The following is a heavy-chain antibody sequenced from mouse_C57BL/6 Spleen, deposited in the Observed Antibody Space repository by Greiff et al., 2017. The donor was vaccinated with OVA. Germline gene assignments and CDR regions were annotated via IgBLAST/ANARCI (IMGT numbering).Heavy chain of an antibody. V-gene: IGHV1-64*01. CDR3: ARWSTTVVAPMDY. CDR2: IHPNSGST. Sequence: QVQLQQPGAELVKPGASVKLSCKASGYTFTSYWMHWVKQRPGQGLEWIGMIHPNSGSTNYNEKFKSKATLTVDKSSSTAYMQLSSLTSEDSAVYYCARWSTTVVAPMDYWGQGTSVTVSS. CDR1: GYTFTSYW. J-gene: IGHJ4*01. D-gene: IGHD1-1*01.